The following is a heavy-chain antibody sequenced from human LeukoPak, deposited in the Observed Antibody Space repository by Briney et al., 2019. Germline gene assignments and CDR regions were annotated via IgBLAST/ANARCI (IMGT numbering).Heavy chain of an antibody. CDR1: GCSISSYY. Sequence: AETLTLTCTVSGCSISSYYWSWIRQPAGKGLEWIGRIYPSGSTNYNPSLKSRVTMSVDTSKNQFALKLSAVTAADTAVYYCARGLSSGHFDYWGQGTLVTVSS. CDR3: ARGLSSGHFDY. V-gene: IGHV4-4*07. D-gene: IGHD2-8*02. CDR2: IYPSGST. J-gene: IGHJ4*02.